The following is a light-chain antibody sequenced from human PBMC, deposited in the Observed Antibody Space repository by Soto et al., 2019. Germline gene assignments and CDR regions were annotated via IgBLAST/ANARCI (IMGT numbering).Light chain of an antibody. J-gene: IGKJ1*01. CDR2: GAS. CDR1: QSVSTRS. CDR3: QQYDSSPRT. V-gene: IGKV3-20*01. Sequence: EIVLTQSPGTLSLSPGERATLSCRASQSVSTRSLAWYQQKPGQAPRLLISGASSRAADIPDRFSGSGSGTDFTLTINRLEPEDFAVYYWQQYDSSPRTVGQGTKVDIK.